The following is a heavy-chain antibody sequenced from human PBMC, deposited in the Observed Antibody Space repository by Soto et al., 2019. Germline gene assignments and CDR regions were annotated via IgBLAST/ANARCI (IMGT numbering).Heavy chain of an antibody. D-gene: IGHD3-22*01. J-gene: IGHJ4*02. Sequence: QVQLVQSGAEVKKPGSSVKVSCKASGGTFSSYAISWVRQAPGQGLEWMGGIIPIFGTANYAQKCQGRVTITADESTSTAYMELSSLRSEDTAVYYCARDTYYYDSSGYPGDLGYWGQGTLVTVSS. CDR1: GGTFSSYA. CDR2: IIPIFGTA. V-gene: IGHV1-69*01. CDR3: ARDTYYYDSSGYPGDLGY.